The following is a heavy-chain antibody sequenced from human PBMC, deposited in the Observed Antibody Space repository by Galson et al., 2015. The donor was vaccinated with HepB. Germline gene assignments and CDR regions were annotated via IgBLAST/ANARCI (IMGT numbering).Heavy chain of an antibody. CDR3: ARQTYGSGWSDY. CDR2: IYPGDSDT. V-gene: IGHV5-51*01. J-gene: IGHJ4*02. D-gene: IGHD6-19*01. CDR1: GYNFANYW. Sequence: QSGAEVKKPGESLKISCKGSGYNFANYWIGWVRRMPGKGLEWMGVIYPGDSDTRYSPSFQGQVTISADKSITTAYLQWSSLKASDTAIYYCARQTYGSGWSDYWGQGTLVTVSS.